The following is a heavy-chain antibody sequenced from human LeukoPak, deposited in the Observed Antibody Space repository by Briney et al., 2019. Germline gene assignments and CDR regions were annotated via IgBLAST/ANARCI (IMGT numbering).Heavy chain of an antibody. CDR3: ARAWVCSSTSCNYYYYYGMDV. CDR1: GGSISSYY. J-gene: IGHJ6*02. V-gene: IGHV4-59*01. D-gene: IGHD2-2*01. CDR2: IYYSGST. Sequence: SETLSLTCTVSGGSISSYYWSWIRQPPGKGLEWIGYIYYSGSTNYNPSLKSRVTISVDTSKHQFSLKLSSVTAADTAVYYCARAWVCSSTSCNYYYYYGMDVWGQGTTVTVSS.